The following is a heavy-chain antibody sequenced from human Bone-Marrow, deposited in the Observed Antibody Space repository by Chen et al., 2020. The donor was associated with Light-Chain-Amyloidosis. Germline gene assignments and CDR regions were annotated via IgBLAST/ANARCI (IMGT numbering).Heavy chain of an antibody. J-gene: IGHJ4*02. D-gene: IGHD6-25*01. CDR1: GFTFSRSF. CDR3: ARESSVAAPYYLDY. Sequence: EVRLVESGGGLVQPGGSLRLSCAASGFTFSRSFMSWVRHSPGKCLVWVANIREDVNEKYYVQSVKGRFTISRDNAKNAVYLQMHSLGAEDAAIYFCARESSVAAPYYLDYWGQGIRVTVSA. CDR2: IREDVNEK. V-gene: IGHV3-7*01.